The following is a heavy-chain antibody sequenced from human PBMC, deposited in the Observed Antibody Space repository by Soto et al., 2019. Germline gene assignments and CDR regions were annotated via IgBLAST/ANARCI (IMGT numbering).Heavy chain of an antibody. CDR2: MNPNSGNT. CDR3: ARVREYCSSTSCYGGIDY. D-gene: IGHD2-2*01. V-gene: IGHV1-8*01. J-gene: IGHJ4*02. Sequence: ASVKVSCKASGYTFTSYDINWVRQATGQGLEWMGWMNPNSGNTGYAQKFQGRVTMTRNTSISTAYMELSSLRSEDTAVYYCARVREYCSSTSCYGGIDYWGQGTLVTVSS. CDR1: GYTFTSYD.